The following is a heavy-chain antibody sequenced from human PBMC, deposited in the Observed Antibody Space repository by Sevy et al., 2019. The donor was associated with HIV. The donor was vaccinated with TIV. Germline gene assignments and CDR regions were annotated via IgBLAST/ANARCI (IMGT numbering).Heavy chain of an antibody. CDR2: IGSSSSTI. D-gene: IGHD3-3*01. J-gene: IGHJ6*02. Sequence: GGSLRLSCAAPGFTFSSYGMNWVRQAPGKGLEWVSYIGSSSSTIYYAVSVKGRFTISRDNAKSSLYLQMNSLRDEDTAVYYCARAWSGPYGMDVWGQGTTVTVSS. V-gene: IGHV3-48*02. CDR1: GFTFSSYG. CDR3: ARAWSGPYGMDV.